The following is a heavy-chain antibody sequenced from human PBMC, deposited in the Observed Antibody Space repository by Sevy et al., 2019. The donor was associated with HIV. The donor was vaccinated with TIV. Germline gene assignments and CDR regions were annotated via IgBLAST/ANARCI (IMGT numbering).Heavy chain of an antibody. CDR2: IRSKAYGGTT. CDR3: TRDIDSCSGGSCYPTYDY. J-gene: IGHJ4*02. V-gene: IGHV3-49*04. D-gene: IGHD2-15*01. Sequence: GGSLRLSCTASGFTFGDYAMSWVRQAPGKGLEWVGFIRSKAYGGTTEYAASGKGRFTISRDDSKSIAYLQMNSLKTEDTAVYYCTRDIDSCSGGSCYPTYDYWGQGTLVTVSS. CDR1: GFTFGDYA.